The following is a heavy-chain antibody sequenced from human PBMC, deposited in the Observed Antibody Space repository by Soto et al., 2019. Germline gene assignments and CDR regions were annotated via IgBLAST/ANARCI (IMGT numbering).Heavy chain of an antibody. CDR1: GYTFISYG. D-gene: IGHD6-13*01. CDR3: ARAGYSTSWVGILGTGVHGVEIDY. CDR2: ISTYNGNT. Sequence: QVLLEQSGAEVKRAGASVKVSCKASGYTFISYGIAWVRQAPGQGLEWMGWISTYNGNTKYAQKFQDRVTMTTDTSTSTAYMDVRSLRSDDTAVYYCARAGYSTSWVGILGTGVHGVEIDYWGQGTLVTVSS. V-gene: IGHV1-18*01. J-gene: IGHJ4*02.